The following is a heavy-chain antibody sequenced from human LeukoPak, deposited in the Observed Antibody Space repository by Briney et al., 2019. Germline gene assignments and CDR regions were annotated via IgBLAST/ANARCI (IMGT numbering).Heavy chain of an antibody. D-gene: IGHD3-16*01. CDR1: GGTFSTYA. CDR2: IIPIFGTV. CDR3: ARDLSPLSWFDP. J-gene: IGHJ5*02. V-gene: IGHV1-69*05. Sequence: GASVKVSCKASGGTFSTYAINWVRQAPGQGLEWMGGIIPIFGTVNYAQKFQGRVTITTDESTSTTYMQLNSLRSEDTAVYYCARDLSPLSWFDPWGQGTLVTVSS.